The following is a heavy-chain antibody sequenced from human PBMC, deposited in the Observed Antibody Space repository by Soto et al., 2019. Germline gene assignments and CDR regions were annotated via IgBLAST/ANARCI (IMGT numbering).Heavy chain of an antibody. V-gene: IGHV1-3*01. CDR2: INAGNGNT. CDR3: ARAVAGTNYFDY. D-gene: IGHD6-19*01. Sequence: ASVKVSCKASGYTFTSYAMHWVRQAPGQRLEWMGWINAGNGNTKYSQKFQGRVTITRDTSASTAYMELSSLRSEDTAVHYCARAVAGTNYFDYWGQGTLVTVSS. J-gene: IGHJ4*02. CDR1: GYTFTSYA.